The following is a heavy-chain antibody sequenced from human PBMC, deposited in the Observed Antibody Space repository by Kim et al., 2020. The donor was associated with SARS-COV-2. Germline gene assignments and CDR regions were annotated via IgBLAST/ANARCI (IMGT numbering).Heavy chain of an antibody. CDR3: ARDRPYYYDSSGYCFDY. CDR1: GFTFSSYW. V-gene: IGHV3-7*01. D-gene: IGHD3-22*01. Sequence: GGSLRLSCAASGFTFSSYWMSWVRQAPGKGLEWVANIKQDGSEKYYVDSVKGRFTISRDNAKNSLYLQMNSLRAEDTAVYYCARDRPYYYDSSGYCFDYWGQGTLVNVSS. J-gene: IGHJ4*02. CDR2: IKQDGSEK.